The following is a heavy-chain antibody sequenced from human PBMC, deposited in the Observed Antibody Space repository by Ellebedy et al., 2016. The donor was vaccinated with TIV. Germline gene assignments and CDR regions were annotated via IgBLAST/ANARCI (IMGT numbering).Heavy chain of an antibody. D-gene: IGHD3-9*01. CDR3: AKDRVNYDILTGFRGVNWFDP. CDR1: GGTFSSYA. Sequence: ASVKVSXXASGGTFSSYAISWVRQAPGQGLEWMGWINPNSGGTNYAQKFQGRVTMTRDTSISTAYMELSRLRSDDTAVYYCAKDRVNYDILTGFRGVNWFDPWGQGTLVTVSS. CDR2: INPNSGGT. V-gene: IGHV1-2*02. J-gene: IGHJ5*02.